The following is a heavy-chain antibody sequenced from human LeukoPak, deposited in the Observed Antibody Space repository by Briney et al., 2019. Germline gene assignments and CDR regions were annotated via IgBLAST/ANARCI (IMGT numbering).Heavy chain of an antibody. Sequence: GGSLRLSCAASGFTFSNAWMSWVRQAPGKGLEWVGRIKSKTDGGTTDYAAPVKGRFTISRDDSKNTLYLQMNSLKTEDTAVYYCTTDSHDYGDYVNFDYWGQGTLVTVSS. J-gene: IGHJ4*02. CDR1: GFTFSNAW. CDR2: IKSKTDGGTT. V-gene: IGHV3-15*01. D-gene: IGHD4-17*01. CDR3: TTDSHDYGDYVNFDY.